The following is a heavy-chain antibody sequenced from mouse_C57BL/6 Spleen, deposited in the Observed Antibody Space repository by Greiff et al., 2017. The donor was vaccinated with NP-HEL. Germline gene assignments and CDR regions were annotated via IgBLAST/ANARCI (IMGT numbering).Heavy chain of an antibody. J-gene: IGHJ4*01. D-gene: IGHD1-1*01. CDR1: GYTFTGYW. CDR3: ARGFPTVVATEESDAMDY. Sequence: QVQLKQSGAELMKPGASVKLSCKATGYTFTGYWIEWVKQRPGHGLEWIGEILPGSGSTNYNEKFKGKATFTADTSSNTAYMQLSSLTTEDSAIYYCARGFPTVVATEESDAMDYWGQGTSVTVSS. CDR2: ILPGSGST. V-gene: IGHV1-9*01.